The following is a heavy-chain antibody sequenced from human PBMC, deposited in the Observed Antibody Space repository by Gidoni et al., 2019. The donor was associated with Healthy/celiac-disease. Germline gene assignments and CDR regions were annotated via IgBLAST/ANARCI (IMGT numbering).Heavy chain of an antibody. Sequence: QVQLQESGPGLVKPSETLSLTCTVPGGSISSYYWSWIRQPPGKGLEWIGYIYYSGSTNYNPSLKSRVTISVDTSKNQFSLKLSSVTAADTAVYYCARFYSGWFDPWGQGTLVTVSS. V-gene: IGHV4-59*01. CDR2: IYYSGST. J-gene: IGHJ5*02. CDR3: ARFYSGWFDP. D-gene: IGHD4-4*01. CDR1: GGSISSYY.